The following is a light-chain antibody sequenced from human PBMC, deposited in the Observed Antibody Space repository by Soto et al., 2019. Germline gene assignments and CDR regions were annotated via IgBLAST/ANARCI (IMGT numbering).Light chain of an antibody. CDR1: QSVSSSY. Sequence: EIVLTQSPGTLSLSPGERATLSCRASQSVSSSYLAWYQQKPGQAPRLLIYGASSRATGIPDRFSGSASGTDCTLTITRLEPEDFAVYYCQQYGSSPPYTFGKGTKLEIK. V-gene: IGKV3-20*01. J-gene: IGKJ2*01. CDR3: QQYGSSPPYT. CDR2: GAS.